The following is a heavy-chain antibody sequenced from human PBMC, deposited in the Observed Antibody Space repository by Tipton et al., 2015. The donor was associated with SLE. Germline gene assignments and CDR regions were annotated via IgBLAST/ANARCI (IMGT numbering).Heavy chain of an antibody. V-gene: IGHV4-4*07. CDR3: ARESSSFAFDI. CDR1: GGSISSYY. CDR2: INTSGST. J-gene: IGHJ3*02. D-gene: IGHD6-6*01. Sequence: TLSLTCTVSGGSISSYYWRWIRQPAGKGREWIGRINTSGSTNYTPSLKSRVTISVDTPKNQFSLKWSAVTAAVPAVYYCARESSSFAFDIWGQRTMVTVPS.